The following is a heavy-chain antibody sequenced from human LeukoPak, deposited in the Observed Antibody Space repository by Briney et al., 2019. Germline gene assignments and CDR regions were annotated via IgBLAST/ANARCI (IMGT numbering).Heavy chain of an antibody. J-gene: IGHJ3*02. CDR3: AREPGGNFAFDI. CDR2: INPSGGST. CDR1: GYTFTSYY. D-gene: IGHD4-23*01. V-gene: IGHV1-46*01. Sequence: GASVKVSCKASGYTFTSYYVHWVRQAPGQGLEWMGIINPSGGSTSYAQKFQGRVTMTRDTSTSTVYMELSSLRSEDTAVYYCAREPGGNFAFDIWGQGTMVTVSS.